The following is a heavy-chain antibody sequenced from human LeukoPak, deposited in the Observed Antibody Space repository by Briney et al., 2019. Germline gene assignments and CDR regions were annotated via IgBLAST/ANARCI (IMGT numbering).Heavy chain of an antibody. J-gene: IGHJ5*02. D-gene: IGHD3-3*01. CDR1: GGTFSNYA. V-gene: IGHV1-69*06. CDR2: IVPMFGTS. Sequence: ASVKVSCKASGGTFSNYAISWVRQAPGQGLEWMGGIVPMFGTSNYAQKFQGRVTMTEDTSTDTAYMELSSLRSEDTAVYYCATGRYLRFLSSWFDPWGQGTLVTVSS. CDR3: ATGRYLRFLSSWFDP.